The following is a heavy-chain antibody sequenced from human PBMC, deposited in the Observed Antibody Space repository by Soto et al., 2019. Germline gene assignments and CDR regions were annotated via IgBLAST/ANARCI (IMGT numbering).Heavy chain of an antibody. D-gene: IGHD7-27*01. CDR2: INPNSGGT. CDR3: ARRPNWGMDGLGV. Sequence: ASVKVSCKASGYTFTGYYMHWVRQAPGQGLEWMGWINPNSGGTNYAQKFQGWVTITKDTSKNQVVLTMTNMDPVDTATYYCARRPNWGMDGLGVWGQGTTVTVSS. J-gene: IGHJ6*02. CDR1: GYTFTGYY. V-gene: IGHV1-2*04.